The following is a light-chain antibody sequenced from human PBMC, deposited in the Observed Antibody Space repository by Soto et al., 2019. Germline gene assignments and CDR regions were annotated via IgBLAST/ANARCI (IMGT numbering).Light chain of an antibody. Sequence: EIVLTQSPATLSLSPGERATLSCRASQSVSNFLAWYLQRPGQAPRLLIFDASKRAVGVPARFSVSGSGTDFTLTISSLDPEDYTVYHCQHRSSWPITFGQGTRLEIK. CDR3: QHRSSWPIT. CDR1: QSVSNF. CDR2: DAS. J-gene: IGKJ5*01. V-gene: IGKV3-11*01.